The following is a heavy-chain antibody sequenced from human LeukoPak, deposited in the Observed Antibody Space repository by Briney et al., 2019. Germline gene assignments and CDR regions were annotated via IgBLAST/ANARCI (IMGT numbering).Heavy chain of an antibody. CDR3: TTAQPPDYYFDY. Sequence: GGSLRLSCAASGFTFSNAWMSWVRQAPGKGLEWVGRIKSKTDGGTTDYAAPVKGRFTISRDDSKNTLYLQMNSQKTEDTAVYYCTTAQPPDYYFDYWGQGTLVTVSS. J-gene: IGHJ4*02. V-gene: IGHV3-15*01. CDR2: IKSKTDGGTT. CDR1: GFTFSNAW. D-gene: IGHD2-2*01.